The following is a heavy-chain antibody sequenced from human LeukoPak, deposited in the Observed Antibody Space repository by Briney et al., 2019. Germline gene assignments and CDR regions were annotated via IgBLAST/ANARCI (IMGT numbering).Heavy chain of an antibody. Sequence: GGSLRLSCAASGFSFSNYAMSWVRQAPGKGLEWVSAISGSGGSTYYADSVKGRFTISRDNSKNTLYLQMNSLRAEDTAVYYCTKERRSSTSCSSDYWGQGTLVTVTS. CDR3: TKERRSSTSCSSDY. CDR1: GFSFSNYA. J-gene: IGHJ4*02. D-gene: IGHD2-2*01. V-gene: IGHV3-23*01. CDR2: ISGSGGST.